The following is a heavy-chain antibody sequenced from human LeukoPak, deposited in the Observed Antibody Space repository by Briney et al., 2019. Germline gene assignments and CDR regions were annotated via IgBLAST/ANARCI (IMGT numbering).Heavy chain of an antibody. CDR3: AKGLGVQSLIVDALDV. CDR2: ISRTGTTI. J-gene: IGHJ3*01. V-gene: IGHV3-48*04. D-gene: IGHD1-26*01. Sequence: GGSLRLSCAASGFTFNSYTMNWVRQAPRKGLEWISYISRTGTTIYYADSVKGRFTISRDNAKNTLFLQMNSLTVEDTAFYYCAKGLGVQSLIVDALDVWGRGTMVTVSS. CDR1: GFTFNSYT.